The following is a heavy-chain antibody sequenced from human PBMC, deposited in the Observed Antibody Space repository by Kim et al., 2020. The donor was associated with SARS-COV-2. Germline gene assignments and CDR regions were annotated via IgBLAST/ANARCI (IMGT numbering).Heavy chain of an antibody. D-gene: IGHD1-26*01. CDR1: GGSFSGYY. V-gene: IGHV4-34*01. CDR2: INHSGST. J-gene: IGHJ6*01. CDR3: ARSRSGSYYVPYYYYGMDV. Sequence: SETLSLTCAVYGGSFSGYYWSWIRQPPGKGLEWIGEINHSGSTNYNPSLKSRVTISVDTSKNQFSLKLSSVTAADTAVYYCARSRSGSYYVPYYYYGMDVWGQGTTVTVSS.